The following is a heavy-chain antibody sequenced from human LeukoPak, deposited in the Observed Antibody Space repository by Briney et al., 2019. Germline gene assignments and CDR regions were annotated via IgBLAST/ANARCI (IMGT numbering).Heavy chain of an antibody. V-gene: IGHV3-66*02. CDR1: GFTVSSNY. J-gene: IGHJ4*02. CDR2: IYSGGST. D-gene: IGHD6-13*01. Sequence: GGSLRLSCAASGFTVSSNYMSWVRQAPGKGLEWVSVIYSGGSTYYADSVKGRFTLSRDNSKNTLYLPMNSLRAEDTAVYYCARDRYSSSSNFDYWGQGTLVTVSS. CDR3: ARDRYSSSSNFDY.